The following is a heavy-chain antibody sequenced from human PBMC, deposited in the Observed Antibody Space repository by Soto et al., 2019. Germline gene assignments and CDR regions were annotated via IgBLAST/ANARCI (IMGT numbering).Heavy chain of an antibody. Sequence: GGSLRLSCTASGFTFGDYAMSWFRQAPGKGLEWVGFIRSKAYGGTTEYAASVKGRFTISRDDSKSIAYLQMNSLKTEDTAVYYCTRESYYDSSGYYYDAFDIWGQGTMVTVSS. J-gene: IGHJ3*02. CDR2: IRSKAYGGTT. V-gene: IGHV3-49*03. CDR3: TRESYYDSSGYYYDAFDI. D-gene: IGHD3-22*01. CDR1: GFTFGDYA.